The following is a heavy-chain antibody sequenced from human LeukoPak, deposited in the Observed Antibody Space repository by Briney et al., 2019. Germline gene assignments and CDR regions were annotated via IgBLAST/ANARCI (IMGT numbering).Heavy chain of an antibody. CDR1: GYTFTSYA. Sequence: GGSVKVSCKASGYTFTSYAMNWVRQAPGQGLEWMGWINTNTGNPTYAQGFTGRFVFSLDTSVSTAYLQISSLKAEDTAVYYCARDRNAYSSSWQEMVDPWGQGTLVTVSS. D-gene: IGHD6-13*01. J-gene: IGHJ5*02. V-gene: IGHV7-4-1*02. CDR3: ARDRNAYSSSWQEMVDP. CDR2: INTNTGNP.